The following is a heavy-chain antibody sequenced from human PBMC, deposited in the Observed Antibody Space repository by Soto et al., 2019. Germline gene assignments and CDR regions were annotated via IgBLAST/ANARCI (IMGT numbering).Heavy chain of an antibody. D-gene: IGHD6-13*01. Sequence: GASVKVSCKASGGTFSSYAISWVRQAPGQGLEWMGGIIPIFGTANYAQKFQGRVTITADESTSTAYMELSSLRSEDTAVYYCARMIAAAGTFDRYYGMDVWGQGTTVTVS. V-gene: IGHV1-69*13. CDR3: ARMIAAAGTFDRYYGMDV. J-gene: IGHJ6*02. CDR2: IIPIFGTA. CDR1: GGTFSSYA.